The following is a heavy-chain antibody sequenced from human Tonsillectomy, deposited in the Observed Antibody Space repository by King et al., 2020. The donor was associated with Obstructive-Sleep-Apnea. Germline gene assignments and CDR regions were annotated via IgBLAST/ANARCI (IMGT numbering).Heavy chain of an antibody. CDR2: IYWNDDK. J-gene: IGHJ4*02. Sequence: TLKESGPTLVKPTQTLTLTCTFSGFSLSTSGVGVGWIRQPPGQALEWLALIYWNDDKRYSPSLKSRLTITKDTSNNQVVLTMTNMDPVDTATYYCAHRRIGDYYFDYWGQGTLVTVSS. D-gene: IGHD3-10*01. CDR1: GFSLSTSGVG. CDR3: AHRRIGDYYFDY. V-gene: IGHV2-5*01.